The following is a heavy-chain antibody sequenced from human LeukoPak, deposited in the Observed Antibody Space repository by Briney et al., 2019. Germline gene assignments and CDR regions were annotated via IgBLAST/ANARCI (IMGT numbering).Heavy chain of an antibody. V-gene: IGHV3-30*18. CDR1: GFTFSSYG. CDR2: MSFDGSHT. J-gene: IGHJ4*02. Sequence: GGSLRLSCAASGFTFSSYGMHWVRQAPGKGLEWVAVMSFDGSHTYYADSVKGRFTISRDNSRNTLYMRMSSLRAEDTAVYYCAKRRYDSSGHFDSWGQGTLVTVSS. D-gene: IGHD3-22*01. CDR3: AKRRYDSSGHFDS.